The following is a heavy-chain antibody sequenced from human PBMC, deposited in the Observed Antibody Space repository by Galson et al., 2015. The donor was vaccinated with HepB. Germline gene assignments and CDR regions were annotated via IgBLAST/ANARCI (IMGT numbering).Heavy chain of an antibody. V-gene: IGHV3-30*18. Sequence: SLRLSCAASGFNFNNYAMHWARQAPGKGLEWVAVISYDRNDELYADSVKGRFTISRDTSNKTVYLQMKSLRPEDTAIYYCAKAAVGWERHNFYYFDFWGQGTLVTVSS. CDR1: GFNFNNYA. D-gene: IGHD1-26*01. CDR3: AKAAVGWERHNFYYFDF. J-gene: IGHJ4*02. CDR2: ISYDRNDE.